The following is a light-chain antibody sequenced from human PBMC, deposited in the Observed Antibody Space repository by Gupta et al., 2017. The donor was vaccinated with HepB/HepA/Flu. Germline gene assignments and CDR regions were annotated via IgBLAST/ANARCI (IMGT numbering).Light chain of an antibody. CDR1: NSDFGDFNY. Sequence: QSALTQTASVSGSPGQSITISCTGTNSDFGDFNYVSWYQQHPGKAHKLLISEVNNRPSGISNRCSGSKSVNTASLTISGLQTEDDADYYCSSFTYTTTIVVFGGGTKLTVL. J-gene: IGLJ2*01. V-gene: IGLV2-14*03. CDR2: EVN. CDR3: SSFTYTTTIVV.